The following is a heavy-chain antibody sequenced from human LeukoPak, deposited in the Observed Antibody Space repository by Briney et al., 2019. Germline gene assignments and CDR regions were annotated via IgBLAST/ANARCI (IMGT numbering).Heavy chain of an antibody. CDR3: AKDLRAFYYDSSGRNHSWFDP. J-gene: IGHJ5*02. V-gene: IGHV3-23*01. CDR1: GFTFSSYA. Sequence: GGSLRLSCAASGFTFSSYAMSWVRQAPGKGLEWVSAISGSGGSTYYADSVKGRFTISRDNSMSTLYLQMNSLRAEDTAVYYCAKDLRAFYYDSSGRNHSWFDPWGQGTLVTVSS. D-gene: IGHD3-22*01. CDR2: ISGSGGST.